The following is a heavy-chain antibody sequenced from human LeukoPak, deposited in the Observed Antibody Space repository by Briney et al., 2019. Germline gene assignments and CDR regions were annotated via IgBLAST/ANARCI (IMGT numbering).Heavy chain of an antibody. Sequence: ASVKVSCKASGYTFTTFGVSWVRQAPGQGLEWMGWISSDTGNTRYGQNFQGRITITSDTSTSTAYMELRSLRSDGTAVYYCARENTGEVDTFDIWGQGTMVTVSS. J-gene: IGHJ3*02. D-gene: IGHD7-27*01. V-gene: IGHV1-18*01. CDR2: ISSDTGNT. CDR3: ARENTGEVDTFDI. CDR1: GYTFTTFG.